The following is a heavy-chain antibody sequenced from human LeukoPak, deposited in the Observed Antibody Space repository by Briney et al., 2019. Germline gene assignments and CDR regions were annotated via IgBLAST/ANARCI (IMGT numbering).Heavy chain of an antibody. CDR2: INPSGGST. CDR3: ASAVPAAIHFDY. CDR1: GYTFTSYY. Sequence: ASVKVSCKASGYTFTSYYMHWVRQAPGQGLEWMGIINPSGGSTSYAQKFQGRVTMTRDTSTSTVYMELSSLRSEDTAVYYCASAVPAAIHFDYWGQGTLVTVSS. V-gene: IGHV1-46*01. J-gene: IGHJ4*02. D-gene: IGHD2-2*01.